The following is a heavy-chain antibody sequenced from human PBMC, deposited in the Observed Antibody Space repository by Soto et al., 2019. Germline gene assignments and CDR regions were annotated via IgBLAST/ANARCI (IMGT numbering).Heavy chain of an antibody. D-gene: IGHD3-10*01. J-gene: IGHJ4*02. V-gene: IGHV4-39*01. CDR1: GGSISSSSYY. Sequence: QLQLQESGPGLVKPSETLSLTCTVSGGSISSSSYYWGWIRQPPGKGLEWIGSIYYSGSTYYNPSHKSRVTISVDTSKNQFSLKLSSVTAADTAVYYCARQKDYGSGSYLDYWGQGTLVTVSS. CDR2: IYYSGST. CDR3: ARQKDYGSGSYLDY.